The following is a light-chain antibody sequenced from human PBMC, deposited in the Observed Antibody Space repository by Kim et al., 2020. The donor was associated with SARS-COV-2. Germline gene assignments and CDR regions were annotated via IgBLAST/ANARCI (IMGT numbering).Light chain of an antibody. CDR2: GQN. J-gene: IGLJ1*01. V-gene: IGLV1-40*01. Sequence: QRVTSAWTGGSSKIGAGYVVHWYKQHLGSAPKLLLYGQNDRPSGVPDRFSGSKSDTSASLAITGLQAEDEADYYCQSYDRSLSGFVFGTGTKVTVL. CDR1: SSKIGAGYV. CDR3: QSYDRSLSGFV.